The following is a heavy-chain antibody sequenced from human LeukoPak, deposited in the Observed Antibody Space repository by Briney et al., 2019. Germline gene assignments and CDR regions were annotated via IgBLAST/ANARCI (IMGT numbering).Heavy chain of an antibody. V-gene: IGHV4-38-2*02. CDR2: IYHSGST. CDR1: GDSISSGYY. J-gene: IGHJ5*02. Sequence: SETLSLTCTVSGDSISSGYYWGWIRQPPGKGLEWIGSIYHSGSTYYNPSLKSRVTISVDTSKNQFSLKLSSVTAADTAVYYCARAAGGSYYNWFDPWGQGTLVTVSS. CDR3: ARAAGGSYYNWFDP. D-gene: IGHD1-26*01.